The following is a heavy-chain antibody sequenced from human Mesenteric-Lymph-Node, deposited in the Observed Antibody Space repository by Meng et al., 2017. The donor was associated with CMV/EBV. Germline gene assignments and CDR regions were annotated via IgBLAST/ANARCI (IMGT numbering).Heavy chain of an antibody. CDR2: ISSSSSYI. CDR1: GFTFSSYS. CDR3: VRDPTYSPIYYYYGMDV. Sequence: GESLKISCAASGFTFSSYSMNWVRQAPGKGLEWVSSISSSSSYIYYADSVKGRFTISRDNAKNSLYLQMNSLRAEDTAVYYCVRDPTYSPIYYYYGMDVWGQGTTVTVSS. J-gene: IGHJ6*02. D-gene: IGHD4-11*01. V-gene: IGHV3-21*01.